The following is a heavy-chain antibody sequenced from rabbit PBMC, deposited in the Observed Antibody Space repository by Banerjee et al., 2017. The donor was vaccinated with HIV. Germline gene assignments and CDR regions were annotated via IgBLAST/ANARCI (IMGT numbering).Heavy chain of an antibody. CDR1: GFTLSSHW. Sequence: QEQVEESGGGLVKPGASLTLTCTASGFTLSSHWMCWVRQAPGKGLEWIACINTSSGNTVYASWAKGRFTISKTSSTTVTLQMTSLTAADTATYFCARDLAGVIGWNFNLWGQAPWSPS. J-gene: IGHJ4*01. CDR2: INTSSGNT. CDR3: ARDLAGVIGWNFNL. V-gene: IGHV1S45*01. D-gene: IGHD4-1*01.